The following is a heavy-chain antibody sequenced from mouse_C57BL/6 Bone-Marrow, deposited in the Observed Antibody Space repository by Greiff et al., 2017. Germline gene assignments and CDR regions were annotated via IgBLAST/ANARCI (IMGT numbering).Heavy chain of an antibody. CDR2: INPSSGYT. V-gene: IGHV1-4*01. Sequence: VKLMESGAELARPGASVKMSCKASGYTFTSYTMHWVKQRPGQGLEWIGYINPSSGYTKYNQKFKDKATLTADKSSSTAYMQLSSLTSEDSAVYYCASYGFAYWGQGTLVTVSA. J-gene: IGHJ3*01. D-gene: IGHD1-1*02. CDR1: GYTFTSYT. CDR3: ASYGFAY.